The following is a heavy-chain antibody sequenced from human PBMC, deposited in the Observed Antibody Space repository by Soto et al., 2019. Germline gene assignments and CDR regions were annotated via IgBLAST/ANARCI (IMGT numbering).Heavy chain of an antibody. J-gene: IGHJ3*02. D-gene: IGHD5-12*01. CDR1: GYTFTSYD. V-gene: IGHV1-46*01. Sequence: ASVKVSCKASGYTFTSYDMHWVRQAPGQGLEWMGIINPSGGSTSYAQKFQGRVTMTRDTSTSTVYMELSSLRSEDTAVYYCARDRGRDGYNNAFDIRGPGTMVTVSS. CDR2: INPSGGST. CDR3: ARDRGRDGYNNAFDI.